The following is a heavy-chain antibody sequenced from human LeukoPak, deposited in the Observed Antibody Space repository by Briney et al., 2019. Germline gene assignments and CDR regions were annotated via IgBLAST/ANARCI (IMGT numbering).Heavy chain of an antibody. CDR2: IWYDGSNK. Sequence: GRSLRLSCAASGFTFSSYGMHWVRQAPGKGLEWVAVIWYDGSNKYYADSVKGRFTISRDNSKNTLYLQMNSLRAEDTAVYYCAKLMCSSTSCYRAGLDYWGQGTLVTVSS. D-gene: IGHD2-2*02. CDR3: AKLMCSSTSCYRAGLDY. J-gene: IGHJ4*02. CDR1: GFTFSSYG. V-gene: IGHV3-33*06.